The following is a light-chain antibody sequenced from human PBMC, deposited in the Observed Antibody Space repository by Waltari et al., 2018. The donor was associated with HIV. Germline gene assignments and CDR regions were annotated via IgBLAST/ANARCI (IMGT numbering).Light chain of an antibody. Sequence: SSDLTQPPSVSVSPGQTARITCSGDKLGDKYASWYKQKAGQSPVLFIFQDRQRPSGTPDRFSGSNAGNTATLTISGTQAMDEADYYCQAWDSNTAHVLFGGGTKVTVL. CDR3: QAWDSNTAHVL. CDR2: QDR. J-gene: IGLJ2*01. CDR1: KLGDKY. V-gene: IGLV3-1*01.